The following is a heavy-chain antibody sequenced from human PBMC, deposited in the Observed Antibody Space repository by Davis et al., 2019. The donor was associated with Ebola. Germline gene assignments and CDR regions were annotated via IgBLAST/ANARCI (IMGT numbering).Heavy chain of an antibody. Sequence: GESLKISCAASGFTFSSYAMSWVRQAPGKGLEWVSAISGSGGSTYYADSVKGRFTISRDNSKNTLYLQMNSLRAKDTAVYYCAKGERYSYGYSDYWGQGTLVTVSS. J-gene: IGHJ4*02. CDR2: ISGSGGST. V-gene: IGHV3-23*01. CDR1: GFTFSSYA. D-gene: IGHD5-18*01. CDR3: AKGERYSYGYSDY.